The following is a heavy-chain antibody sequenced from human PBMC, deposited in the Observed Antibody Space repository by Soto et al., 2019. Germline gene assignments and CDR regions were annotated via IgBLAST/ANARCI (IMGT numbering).Heavy chain of an antibody. D-gene: IGHD6-13*01. Sequence: QVQLVESGGGVVQPGRSLKLSCAASGFTFSNYAIHWVRQAPGKGLEWAAVIASDGKDKRYADSVKGRFTISRDNSKNRVYLQMNSLRGEDTAVYYCAKAGAIAAADYFFDYWGQGSLVTVSS. V-gene: IGHV3-30*18. J-gene: IGHJ4*02. CDR1: GFTFSNYA. CDR2: IASDGKDK. CDR3: AKAGAIAAADYFFDY.